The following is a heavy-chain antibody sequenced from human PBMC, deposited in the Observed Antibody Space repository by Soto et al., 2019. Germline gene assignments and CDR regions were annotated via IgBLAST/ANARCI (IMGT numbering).Heavy chain of an antibody. V-gene: IGHV3-21*01. CDR3: ASGSGSQGTYYGMDV. CDR2: ISSSSSYI. CDR1: GFTFSSYS. J-gene: IGHJ6*02. Sequence: PGGSLGLSCVASGFTFSSYSMNWVRQAPGKGLEWVSSISSSSSYIYYADSVKGRFTISRDNAKNSLYLQMNSLRAEDTAVYYCASGSGSQGTYYGMDVWGQGTTVTVSS. D-gene: IGHD1-26*01.